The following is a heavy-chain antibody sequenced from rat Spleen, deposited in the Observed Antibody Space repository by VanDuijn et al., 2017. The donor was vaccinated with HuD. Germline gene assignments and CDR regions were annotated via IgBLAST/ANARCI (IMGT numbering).Heavy chain of an antibody. J-gene: IGHJ3*01. CDR3: ARTYGGYTSHWFAY. D-gene: IGHD1-11*01. CDR1: GFSLTSYS. Sequence: QVQLKESGPGLVQPSQTLSLTCTVSGFSLTSYSVHWVRQPPGEGLEWMGRMKYNGDTSYSSALKSRLSISRDTSKNQVFLKMNSLQTDDTAIYFCARTYGGYTSHWFAYWGQGTLVTVSS. CDR2: MKYNGDT. V-gene: IGHV2-63*01.